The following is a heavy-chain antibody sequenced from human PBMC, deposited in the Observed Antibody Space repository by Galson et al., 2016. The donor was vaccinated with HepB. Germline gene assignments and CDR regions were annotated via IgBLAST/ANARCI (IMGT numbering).Heavy chain of an antibody. CDR3: ARGSDCGGDCYTFYYYYAMDV. J-gene: IGHJ6*02. Sequence: SLRLSCAASGFTFSSSSMNWVRQAPGKGLEWVTYISSSSSTIYYADSVKGRFTISRDNVKNSLYLQMNSLRDEDTAVYYCARGSDCGGDCYTFYYYYAMDVWGQGTTVTVS. CDR1: GFTFSSSS. V-gene: IGHV3-48*02. D-gene: IGHD2-21*02. CDR2: ISSSSSTI.